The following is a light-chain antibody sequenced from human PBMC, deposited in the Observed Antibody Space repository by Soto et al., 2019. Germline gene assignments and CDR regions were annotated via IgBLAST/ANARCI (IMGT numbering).Light chain of an antibody. CDR1: QTVNTY. CDR2: AAS. Sequence: DIQMTQSPSSLSASIFDRVTITCRASQTVNTYLHWYQQKPGKAPKLLIYAASNLQSGVPSRFSGSGSGTNFTLSLNSLQPEDFATYYCQQGYSNPWTFGQGTKVDNK. V-gene: IGKV1-39*01. J-gene: IGKJ1*01. CDR3: QQGYSNPWT.